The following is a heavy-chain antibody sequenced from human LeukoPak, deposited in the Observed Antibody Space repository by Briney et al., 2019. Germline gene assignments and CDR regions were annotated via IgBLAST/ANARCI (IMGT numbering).Heavy chain of an antibody. J-gene: IGHJ4*02. CDR1: GFTFSSYG. CDR2: IRYDGSNK. V-gene: IGHV3-30*02. D-gene: IGHD1-26*01. Sequence: PGGSLSLSCAASGFTFSSYGMHWVRQAPGKGLEWVAFIRYDGSNKYYADSVKGRFTISRDNSKNTLYLQMNSLRSEDTAVYYCARESGRYQDFFENWGQGTLVTVSS. CDR3: ARESGRYQDFFEN.